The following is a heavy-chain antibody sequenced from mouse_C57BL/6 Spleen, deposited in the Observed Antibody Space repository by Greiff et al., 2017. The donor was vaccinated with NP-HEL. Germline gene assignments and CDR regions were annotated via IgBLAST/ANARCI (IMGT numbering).Heavy chain of an antibody. CDR3: ARDGGSNLGDY. D-gene: IGHD1-1*01. J-gene: IGHJ2*01. CDR2: IDPSDSYT. Sequence: VQLQQSGAELVMPGASVKLSCKASGYTFTSYWMHWVKQRPGQGLEWIGEIDPSDSYTNYNQKFKGKSTLTVDKSSSTAYMQLSSLTSEDSAVYYCARDGGSNLGDYWGQGTTLTVSS. CDR1: GYTFTSYW. V-gene: IGHV1-69*01.